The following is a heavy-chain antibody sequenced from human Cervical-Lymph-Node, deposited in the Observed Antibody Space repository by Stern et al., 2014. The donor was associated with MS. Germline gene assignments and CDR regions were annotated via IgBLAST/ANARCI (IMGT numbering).Heavy chain of an antibody. CDR2: IIPIFDSP. V-gene: IGHV1-69*14. Sequence: QVQLVQSGAEVKSPGSSVKISCKAFGGSLNNNPISWGRQAPGQGLEWMGGIIPIFDSPNYSQNFGGRVTITADKSTSTAYMELSGLRSEDTAIYYCTRDGIMQTVDAFDLWGQGTMVTVSS. J-gene: IGHJ3*01. D-gene: IGHD1-1*01. CDR3: TRDGIMQTVDAFDL. CDR1: GGSLNNNP.